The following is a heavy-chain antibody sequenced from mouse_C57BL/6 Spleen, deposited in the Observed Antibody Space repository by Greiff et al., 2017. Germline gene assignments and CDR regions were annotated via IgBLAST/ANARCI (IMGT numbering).Heavy chain of an antibody. CDR2: INPNNGGT. CDR1: GYTFTDYN. D-gene: IGHD2-12*01. V-gene: IGHV1-18*01. CDR3: ARSLRGYSGAMDY. J-gene: IGHJ4*01. Sequence: EVQRVESGPELVKPGASVKIPCKASGYTFTDYNMDWVKQSHGKSLEWIGDINPNNGGTIYNQKFKGKATLTVDKSSSTAYMELRSLTSEDTAVYYCARSLRGYSGAMDYWGQGTSVTVSS.